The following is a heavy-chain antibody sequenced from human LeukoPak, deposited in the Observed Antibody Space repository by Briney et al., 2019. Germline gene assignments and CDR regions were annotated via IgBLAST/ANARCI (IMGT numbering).Heavy chain of an antibody. J-gene: IGHJ6*03. CDR2: IYHSGST. CDR3: ARSTGAAADHYYYYYMDV. Sequence: SQTLSLTCTVSGASISSGGYYWSWIRQPPGKGLEWIGYIYHSGSTYYNPSLKSRVTISVDRSKNQFSLKLSSVTAADTAVYYCARSTGAAADHYYYYYMDVWGKGTTVTVSS. V-gene: IGHV4-30-2*01. D-gene: IGHD6-13*01. CDR1: GASISSGGYY.